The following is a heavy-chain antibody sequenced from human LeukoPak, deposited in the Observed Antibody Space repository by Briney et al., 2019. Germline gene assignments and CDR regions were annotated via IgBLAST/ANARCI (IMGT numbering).Heavy chain of an antibody. D-gene: IGHD2-2*01. V-gene: IGHV4-4*02. CDR2: IYHSGST. Sequence: PSETLSLTCAVSGGSISSSNWWSWVRPPPGKGLEWIGEIYHSGSTNYNPSLKSRVTISVDKSKNQFSLKLSSVTAADTAVYYCARMGYCSSTSCYYGAFDIWGQGTMVTVSS. J-gene: IGHJ3*02. CDR3: ARMGYCSSTSCYYGAFDI. CDR1: GGSISSSNW.